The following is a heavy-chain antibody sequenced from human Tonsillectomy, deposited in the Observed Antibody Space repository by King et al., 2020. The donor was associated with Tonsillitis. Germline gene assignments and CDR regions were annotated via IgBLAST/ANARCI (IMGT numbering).Heavy chain of an antibody. J-gene: IGHJ6*02. D-gene: IGHD4-17*01. CDR3: EKESNYGDYGNYYYYGMDA. CDR2: ISGSGGST. Sequence: VQLVESGGGLVQPGGSLRLSCAAPGFTFSSYAMSWVRQAPGKGLEWVSVISGSGGSTYYAASVKGRFTISRDNSKKKLSLQMNSLRAEDKAVYYCEKESNYGDYGNYYYYGMDAWGQGTTVTVSS. CDR1: GFTFSSYA. V-gene: IGHV3-23*04.